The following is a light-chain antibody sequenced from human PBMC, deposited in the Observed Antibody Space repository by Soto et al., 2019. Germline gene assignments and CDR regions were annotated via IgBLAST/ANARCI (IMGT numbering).Light chain of an antibody. CDR2: DTF. Sequence: IVLTQSPASLSVSPGERATLSCRASQDISTYLAWYQQKPGQAPRLIIYDTFTRVSGVPDRITGSGSGTVFTLTVSNVAPDDSAIYYFQQRSTWPLTFGGGTKVEI. J-gene: IGKJ4*01. CDR1: QDISTY. V-gene: IGKV3-11*01. CDR3: QQRSTWPLT.